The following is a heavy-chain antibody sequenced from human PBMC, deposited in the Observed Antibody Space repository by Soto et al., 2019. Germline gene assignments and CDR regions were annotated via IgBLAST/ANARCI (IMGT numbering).Heavy chain of an antibody. Sequence: QVQLQESGPGLVKPSGTLSLTCAVSGGSISSSNWWSWVRQPPGKGLEWIGEIYHSGSTNYNPSLTSRVTKTVDKSKHQFTLKLSSVTAADTAVYYCAIRYESSGYHEYWGQGTLVTVSS. D-gene: IGHD3-22*01. CDR2: IYHSGST. V-gene: IGHV4-4*02. CDR1: GGSISSSNW. CDR3: AIRYESSGYHEY. J-gene: IGHJ4*02.